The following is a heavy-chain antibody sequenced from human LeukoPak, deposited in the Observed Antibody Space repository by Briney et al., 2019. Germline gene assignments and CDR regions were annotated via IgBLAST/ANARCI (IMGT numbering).Heavy chain of an antibody. CDR2: TYYRTKWYN. CDR1: GDILSSNSAA. J-gene: IGHJ4*02. D-gene: IGHD6-13*01. V-gene: IGHV6-1*01. CDR3: ARDQKQQLGPFDY. Sequence: SQTLSLTCALSGDILSSNSAAWHWLRQSTSRGLEWLGRTYYRTKWYNDYAVSVKSRITTNPDTSKNQFSLQLNSVTPEDTAVYYCARDQKQQLGPFDYWGQGTLVSVSS.